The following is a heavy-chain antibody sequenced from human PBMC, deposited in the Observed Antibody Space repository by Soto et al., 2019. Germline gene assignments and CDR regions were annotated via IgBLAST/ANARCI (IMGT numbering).Heavy chain of an antibody. V-gene: IGHV4-4*02. D-gene: IGHD5-18*01. CDR2: IYHSRST. J-gene: IGHJ6*02. CDR3: ARGEDTAMVQVHYYYYGMDV. Sequence: PSATLSLTCAVSGFSIISSTWWSGVSQPPGKGLEWIGEIYHSRSTNYNPSLKSRVTISVDKSKNQFSLKLSSVTAADTAVYYCARGEDTAMVQVHYYYYGMDVWCQGTTVS. CDR1: GFSIISSTW.